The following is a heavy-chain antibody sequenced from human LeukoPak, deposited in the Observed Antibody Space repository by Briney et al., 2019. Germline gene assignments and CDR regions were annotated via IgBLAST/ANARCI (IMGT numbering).Heavy chain of an antibody. CDR2: VGHSGTT. J-gene: IGHJ3*02. CDR1: GGSLNDYP. D-gene: IGHD3-10*01. V-gene: IGHV4-34*01. CDR3: ARELISSRAAFDT. Sequence: PSETLSLTCAVYGGSLNDYPWSWIRQPPGQGLEWIGEVGHSGTTNYNPSLKSRVTISVDTSKNQFSLKLTSVTAADTAVYYCARELISSRAAFDTWGQGTVVTVSS.